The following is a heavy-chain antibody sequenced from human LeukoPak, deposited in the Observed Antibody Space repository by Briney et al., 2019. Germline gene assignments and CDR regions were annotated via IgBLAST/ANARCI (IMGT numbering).Heavy chain of an antibody. CDR1: GGTFSSYA. D-gene: IGHD1-26*01. J-gene: IGHJ4*02. V-gene: IGHV1-69*06. Sequence: GASVKVSCKASGGTFSSYAIRWVRQAPGPGLEWMGGIIPIFGTANYAQKFQGRVTITADKSTSTAYMELSSLRSEDTAVYYCARGYSGSYGDYWGQGTLVTVSS. CDR3: ARGYSGSYGDY. CDR2: IIPIFGTA.